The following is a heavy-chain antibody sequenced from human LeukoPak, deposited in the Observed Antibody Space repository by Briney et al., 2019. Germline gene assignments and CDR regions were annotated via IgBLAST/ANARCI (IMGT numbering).Heavy chain of an antibody. Sequence: GGSQRLSCAASGFTFSAAWMSWVRQAPGKGLEWVGRIKSKTDGGTTDYAAPVKGRFTISRDDSGYTLSLQMDSLKTEDTAVYFCATEHYGAYNYWGQGTLVTVSS. J-gene: IGHJ4*02. CDR3: ATEHYGAYNY. CDR1: GFTFSAAW. V-gene: IGHV3-15*01. D-gene: IGHD4-17*01. CDR2: IKSKTDGGTT.